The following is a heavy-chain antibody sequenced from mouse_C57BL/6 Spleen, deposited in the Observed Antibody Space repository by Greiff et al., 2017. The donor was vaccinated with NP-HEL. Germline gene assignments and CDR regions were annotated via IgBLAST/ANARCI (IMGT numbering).Heavy chain of an antibody. Sequence: QVQLQQSGAELVRPGTSVKMSCKASGYTFTNYWIGWAKQRPGHGLEWIGDIYPGGGYTNYNEKFKGKATLTADKSSSTAYMQFSSLTSEDSALYYCARTGGDNQIYFDYWGQGTSLTVSS. V-gene: IGHV1-63*01. J-gene: IGHJ2*02. CDR1: GYTFTNYW. CDR2: IYPGGGYT. CDR3: ARTGGDNQIYFDY. D-gene: IGHD1-3*01.